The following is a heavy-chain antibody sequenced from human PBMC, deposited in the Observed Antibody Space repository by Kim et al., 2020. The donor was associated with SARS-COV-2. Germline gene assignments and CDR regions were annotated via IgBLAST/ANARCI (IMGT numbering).Heavy chain of an antibody. CDR1: GGSISSSSYY. Sequence: SETLSLTCTVSGGSISSSSYYWGWIRQPPGKGLEWIGSIYYSGSTYYNPSLKSRVTISVDTSKNQFSLKLSHVTAADTAVYYCAGARITMIVVVIRGAHSVDYWGQGTLVTVSS. CDR3: AGARITMIVVVIRGAHSVDY. D-gene: IGHD3-22*01. V-gene: IGHV4-39*01. J-gene: IGHJ4*02. CDR2: IYYSGST.